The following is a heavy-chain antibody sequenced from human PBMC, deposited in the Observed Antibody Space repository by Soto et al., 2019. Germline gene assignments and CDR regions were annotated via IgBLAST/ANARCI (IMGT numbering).Heavy chain of an antibody. CDR1: GGTFSSYA. CDR2: IIPIFGTA. CDR3: ARGWRCSGGSCYPLDGYNWFDP. Sequence: SVKVSCKASGGTFSSYAISWVRQAPGQGLEWMGGIIPIFGTANYAQKFQGRVTITADESTSTAYMELSSLRSEDTAVYYCARGWRCSGGSCYPLDGYNWFDPWGQGTLVTAS. D-gene: IGHD2-15*01. V-gene: IGHV1-69*13. J-gene: IGHJ5*02.